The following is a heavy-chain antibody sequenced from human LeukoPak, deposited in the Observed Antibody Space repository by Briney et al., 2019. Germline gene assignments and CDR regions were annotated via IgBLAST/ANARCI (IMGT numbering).Heavy chain of an antibody. CDR1: GRSFSGYY. V-gene: IGHV4-34*01. Sequence: SETLSLTCAVYGRSFSGYYWSWIRQPPGKGLEWIGEINHSGSTNYNPSLKSRVTISVDTSKNQFSLKLSSVTAADTAVYYCARSGVYYGSGQDVWGKGTTVTVSS. CDR3: ARSGVYYGSGQDV. D-gene: IGHD3-10*01. CDR2: INHSGST. J-gene: IGHJ6*04.